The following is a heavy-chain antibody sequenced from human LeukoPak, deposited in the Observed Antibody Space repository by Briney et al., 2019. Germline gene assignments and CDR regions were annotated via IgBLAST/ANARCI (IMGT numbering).Heavy chain of an antibody. CDR1: GFTFSTYW. Sequence: GGSLRLSCAASGFTFSTYWMHWVRQGPGKGLVSVSRISTDGSITTYADSVKGRFTISRDNAKNTLYLQMNSLRVEDTAVYYCARVWYGGSNDYWGQGTLVTVSS. CDR3: ARVWYGGSNDY. CDR2: ISTDGSIT. D-gene: IGHD1-26*01. V-gene: IGHV3-74*01. J-gene: IGHJ4*02.